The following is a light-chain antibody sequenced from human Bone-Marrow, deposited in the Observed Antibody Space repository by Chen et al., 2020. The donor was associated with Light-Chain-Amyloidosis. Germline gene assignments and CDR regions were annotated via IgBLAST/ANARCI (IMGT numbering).Light chain of an antibody. CDR3: QSYQGSSQGV. Sequence: NFMLTQPHSVSESPGKTVIISCTRSSGSIANNYVQGYLLRPGSSPTTVIYEDDQRPSGVPDRFSGSIDRSSNSASLTISGLKTEDEADYYCQSYQGSSQGVFGGGTKLTVL. J-gene: IGLJ3*02. V-gene: IGLV6-57*01. CDR1: SGSIANNY. CDR2: EDD.